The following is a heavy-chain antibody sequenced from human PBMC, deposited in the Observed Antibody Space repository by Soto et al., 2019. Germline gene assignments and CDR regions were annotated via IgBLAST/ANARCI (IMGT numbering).Heavy chain of an antibody. D-gene: IGHD2-15*01. Sequence: GGSLRLSCAASGFSFSTHMMFWVRQAPGKGLEWISYISGSSYTIYYADSVKGRFTIPRDNARNSLYLQMNSLRDEDSAVYYCATNLVAATFLYGMDVWGQGTTVTVSS. CDR1: GFSFSTHM. CDR2: ISGSSYTI. CDR3: ATNLVAATFLYGMDV. V-gene: IGHV3-48*02. J-gene: IGHJ6*02.